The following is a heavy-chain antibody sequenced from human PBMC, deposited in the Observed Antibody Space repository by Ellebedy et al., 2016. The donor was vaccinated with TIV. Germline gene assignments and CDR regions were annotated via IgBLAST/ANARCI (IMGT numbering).Heavy chain of an antibody. J-gene: IGHJ5*02. V-gene: IGHV4-59*01. CDR1: GGSISSYY. CDR3: ARGAATINVRFDP. CDR2: IYYSGST. Sequence: SETLSLXXTVSGGSISSYYWSWIRQPPGKGLEWIGYIYYSGSTNYNPSLKSRVTISVDTSKNQFSLKLSSVTAADTAVYYCARGAATINVRFDPWGQGTLVTVSS. D-gene: IGHD5-24*01.